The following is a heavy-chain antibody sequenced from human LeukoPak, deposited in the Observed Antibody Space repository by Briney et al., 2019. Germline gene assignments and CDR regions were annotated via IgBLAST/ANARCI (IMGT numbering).Heavy chain of an antibody. V-gene: IGHV3-23*01. J-gene: IGHJ3*02. Sequence: GGSLRLSCGASGFTFSSYAMSWVGQAPGKGPEWVSAISGSGGSTYYADSVKGPFTISRYNSKNTLYLQMNSVRAEDTAVYYCANVSSPYDILTGYYTLDAFDIWGQGTMVTVSS. CDR2: ISGSGGST. CDR3: ANVSSPYDILTGYYTLDAFDI. CDR1: GFTFSSYA. D-gene: IGHD3-9*01.